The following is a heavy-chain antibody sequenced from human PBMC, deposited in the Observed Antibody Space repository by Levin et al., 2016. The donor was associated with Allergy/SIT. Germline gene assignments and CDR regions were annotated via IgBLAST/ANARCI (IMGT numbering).Heavy chain of an antibody. CDR2: FDSEDGET. Sequence: ASVKVSCKVSGYIVTELSIQWVRQAPGKGLEWMGGFDSEDGETIYAQKFQGRVTMTEDTSTDTAYMELSSLRSEDTAMYYCATEVTIKHTSRGAFDVWGQGTMVIVSS. CDR1: GYIVTELS. J-gene: IGHJ3*01. D-gene: IGHD4-17*01. CDR3: ATEVTIKHTSRGAFDV. V-gene: IGHV1-24*01.